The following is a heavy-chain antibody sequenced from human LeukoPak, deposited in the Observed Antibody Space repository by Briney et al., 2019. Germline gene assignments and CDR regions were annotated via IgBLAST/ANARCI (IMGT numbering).Heavy chain of an antibody. D-gene: IGHD3-3*01. J-gene: IGHJ4*02. CDR1: GGSFSGYY. Sequence: SETLSLTCAVYGGSFSGYYWSWIRQPPGKGLEWIGEISHRGRTHYNPSLQSRVFMSVDTSKNQFALNLNSVTAADTAVYYCARVPLRFLEPFDYWGQGILVTVSS. CDR2: ISHRGRT. CDR3: ARVPLRFLEPFDY. V-gene: IGHV4-34*01.